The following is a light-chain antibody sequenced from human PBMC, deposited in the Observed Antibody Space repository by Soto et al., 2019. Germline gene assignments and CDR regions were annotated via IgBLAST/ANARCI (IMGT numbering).Light chain of an antibody. CDR1: SSNIGANND. CDR3: QSYDTSLGGPVV. J-gene: IGLJ2*01. Sequence: QPVLTQPPSVSGAPGQRVTISCTGSSSNIGANNDVHWYQQLPGTAPKLLIYANSNRPSGVPDRFSGSKSGTSASLAITGLQAEDEADYYCQSYDTSLGGPVVFGGGTKLTVL. V-gene: IGLV1-40*01. CDR2: ANS.